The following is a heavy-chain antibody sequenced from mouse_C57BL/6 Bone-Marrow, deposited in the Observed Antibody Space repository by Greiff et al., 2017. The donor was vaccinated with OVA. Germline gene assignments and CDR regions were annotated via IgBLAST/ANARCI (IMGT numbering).Heavy chain of an antibody. V-gene: IGHV1-15*01. CDR1: GYTFTDYE. CDR2: IDPETGGT. CDR3: TPYDYPLLVY. D-gene: IGHD2-4*01. J-gene: IGHJ3*01. Sequence: QVQLQQSGAELVRPGASVTLSCKASGYTFTDYEMHWVKQTPVHGLEWIGAIDPETGGTAYNQKFKGKAILTADKSSSTAYMELRSLTSEDSAVYYCTPYDYPLLVYWGQGTLVPVSA.